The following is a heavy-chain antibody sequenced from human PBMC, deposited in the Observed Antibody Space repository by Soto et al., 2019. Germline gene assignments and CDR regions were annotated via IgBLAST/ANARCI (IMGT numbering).Heavy chain of an antibody. J-gene: IGHJ6*02. CDR3: ARDPTRGELPYGINV. D-gene: IGHD1-7*01. CDR1: GGSISSYY. V-gene: IGHV4-59*01. Sequence: SSETLSLTCTVSGGSISSYYWNWIRQPPGKGLEWIGYIYYSGSTNNNPSLKSRVTISVDTSKNQFSLKLRSVTAADTAVYYCARDPTRGELPYGINVWGQGTTVTVSS. CDR2: IYYSGST.